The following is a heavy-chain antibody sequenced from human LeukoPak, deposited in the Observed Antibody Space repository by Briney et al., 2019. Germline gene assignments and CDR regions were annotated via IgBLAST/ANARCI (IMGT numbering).Heavy chain of an antibody. Sequence: ASVTVSCKASGYTFTGYYMHWVRQAPGQGLEWMGWINPNSGGTNYAQKFQGRVTMTRDTSISTAYMELSRLRSDDTAVYYCARANDYGDSFDAFDIWGQGTMVTVSS. J-gene: IGHJ3*02. CDR1: GYTFTGYY. CDR3: ARANDYGDSFDAFDI. CDR2: INPNSGGT. D-gene: IGHD4-17*01. V-gene: IGHV1-2*02.